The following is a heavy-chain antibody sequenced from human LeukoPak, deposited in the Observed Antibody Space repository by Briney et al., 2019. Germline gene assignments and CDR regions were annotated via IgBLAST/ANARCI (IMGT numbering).Heavy chain of an antibody. CDR2: ISSSGSTI. J-gene: IGHJ4*02. CDR1: GFTFSSYE. D-gene: IGHD6-13*01. Sequence: PGGSLRLSCAASGFTFSSYEMNWVRQAPGKGLEWVSYISSSGSTIYYADSVKGRFTISRDNAKNSLYLQMNSLRAEDTAVYYCARDALIAAALDYWGQGTLVTVSS. V-gene: IGHV3-48*03. CDR3: ARDALIAAALDY.